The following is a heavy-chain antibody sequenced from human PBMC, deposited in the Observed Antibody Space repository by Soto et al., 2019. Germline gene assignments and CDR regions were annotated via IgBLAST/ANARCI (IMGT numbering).Heavy chain of an antibody. D-gene: IGHD1-26*01. CDR3: ARWELLLHDRHQNFDY. Sequence: GASVKVSCKASGYTFTSYGISWVRQAPGQGLEWMGWISAYNGNTNYAQKLQGRVTMTTDTSTSTAYMELRSLRSDDTAVYYCARWELLLHDRHQNFDYWGQGTLVTVSS. V-gene: IGHV1-18*01. J-gene: IGHJ4*02. CDR1: GYTFTSYG. CDR2: ISAYNGNT.